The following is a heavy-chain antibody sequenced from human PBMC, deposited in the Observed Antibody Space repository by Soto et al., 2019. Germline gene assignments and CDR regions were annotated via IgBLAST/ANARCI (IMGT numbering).Heavy chain of an antibody. D-gene: IGHD5-12*01. CDR1: GGSISGNNW. V-gene: IGHV4-4*02. Sequence: QVQLQESGPGLVKPSGTLSLTCAVSGGSISGNNWWTWVRQPPGKGLEWIGEIHHSGNTNYDPSLESRVTRSVDKSKNQCSLKLTSVTAADTAVYYCARSATMSAGGFLDFWGQGTRVTVSS. CDR2: IHHSGNT. CDR3: ARSATMSAGGFLDF. J-gene: IGHJ4*02.